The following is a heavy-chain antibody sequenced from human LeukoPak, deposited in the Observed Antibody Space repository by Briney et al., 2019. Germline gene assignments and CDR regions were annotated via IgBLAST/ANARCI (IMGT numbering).Heavy chain of an antibody. V-gene: IGHV4-59*01. D-gene: IGHD6-6*01. Sequence: SETLSLTCTVSGGSISSYYWSWIRQPPGKGLDWIGYIYYSGSTNYNPSLKSRVTISVDTSKNQFSLKLSSVTAADTAVYYCARIRSIAAPGFDYWGQGTLVTVSS. CDR1: GGSISSYY. J-gene: IGHJ4*02. CDR2: IYYSGST. CDR3: ARIRSIAAPGFDY.